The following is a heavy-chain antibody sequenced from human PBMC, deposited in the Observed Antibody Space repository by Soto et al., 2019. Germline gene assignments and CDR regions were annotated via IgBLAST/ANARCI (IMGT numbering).Heavy chain of an antibody. J-gene: IGHJ5*02. CDR1: GGSISSYY. CDR3: ARDIRDIDSASWFDP. CDR2: IYYSGST. Sequence: PSETLSLTCTVSGGSISSYYWSWIRQPPGKGLEWIGYIYYSGSTNYNPSLKSRVTISVDTSKNQFSLKLSSVTAADTAVYYCARDIRDIDSASWFDPWGQGTLVTESS. V-gene: IGHV4-59*01.